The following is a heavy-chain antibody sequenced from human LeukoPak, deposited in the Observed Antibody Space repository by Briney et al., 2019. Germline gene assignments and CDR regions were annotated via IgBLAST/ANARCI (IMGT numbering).Heavy chain of an antibody. CDR2: IRSSGNTM. CDR3: VKGGGPRGFDY. V-gene: IGHV3-48*04. J-gene: IGHJ4*02. D-gene: IGHD3-10*01. Sequence: GGSLRLSCVASGFEFSSYSMNWVRQAPGKGLEWLSYIRSSGNTMNYADSVRGRFTISRDNAKNTLYLQMNSLRAEDTAIYYCVKGGGPRGFDYWGQGILVTVSS. CDR1: GFEFSSYS.